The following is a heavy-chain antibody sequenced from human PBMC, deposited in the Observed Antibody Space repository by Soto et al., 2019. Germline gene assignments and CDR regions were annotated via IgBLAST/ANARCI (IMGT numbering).Heavy chain of an antibody. V-gene: IGHV1-46*01. J-gene: IGHJ4*02. CDR3: EGDKDESGYYEMAY. CDR2: ISPSGVTS. D-gene: IGHD3-22*01. Sequence: QVQLVQSGPEVVKPGASVKISCKASGNTFSNSYMHWVRQAPGQGLEWMGIISPSGVTSDSAQKFKRRVTLTRDTSTRTIYMELRNLRSDDTAGYYCEGDKDESGYYEMAYWGQGTLVAVSS. CDR1: GNTFSNSY.